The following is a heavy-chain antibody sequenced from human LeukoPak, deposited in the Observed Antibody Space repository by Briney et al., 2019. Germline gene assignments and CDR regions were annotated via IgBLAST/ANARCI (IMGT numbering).Heavy chain of an antibody. Sequence: GGSLRLSCAASGFTFSDAWMSWVRQAPGKGLEWVGRIKSKTDGGTTDYAAPVKGRFTISRDDSKSKLFLQMNSLKTEDTAVYYCTPTDPDYSGQATLLTVSS. CDR1: GFTFSDAW. J-gene: IGHJ4*02. V-gene: IGHV3-15*01. CDR2: IKSKTDGGTT. CDR3: TPTDPDY.